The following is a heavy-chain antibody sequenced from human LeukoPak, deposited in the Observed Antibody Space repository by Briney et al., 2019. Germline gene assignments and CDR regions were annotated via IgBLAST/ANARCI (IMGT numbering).Heavy chain of an antibody. D-gene: IGHD6-6*01. V-gene: IGHV4-30-2*01. Sequence: KASETLSLTCTASGGSISSGGYYWSWIRQPPGKGLEWIGYIYHSGSTYYNPSLKSRVTISVDRSKNQFSLKLSSVTAADTAVYYCARGGSSSSPVDYWGQGTLVTVSS. J-gene: IGHJ4*02. CDR1: GGSISSGGYY. CDR2: IYHSGST. CDR3: ARGGSSSSPVDY.